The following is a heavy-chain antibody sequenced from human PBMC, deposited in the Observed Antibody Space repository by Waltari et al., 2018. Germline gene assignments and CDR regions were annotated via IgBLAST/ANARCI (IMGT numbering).Heavy chain of an antibody. CDR3: ASSPNYDFWSWLIDY. Sequence: QVQLVQSGAAVKKPGSSVQVSCNASGGTLRSYAISSVRPDPGQGLEWMGRFIPIFGTANYAQKFQGRVTITADKSTSTAYMELSSLRSEDTAVYYCASSPNYDFWSWLIDYWGQGTLVTVSS. CDR1: GGTLRSYA. V-gene: IGHV1-69*13. J-gene: IGHJ4*02. CDR2: FIPIFGTA. D-gene: IGHD3-3*01.